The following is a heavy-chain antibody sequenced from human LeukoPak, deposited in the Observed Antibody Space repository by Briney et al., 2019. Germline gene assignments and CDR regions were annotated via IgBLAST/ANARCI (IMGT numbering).Heavy chain of an antibody. CDR2: INSDGSST. Sequence: GGSLRLSCAASGFTFSSYWMHWVRQAPGKGLVWVSRINSDGSSTSYADSVRGRFTISRDNAKNTLYLQMHSLRTEDTAVYYCARVDGGFPLDYWGQGTLVTVPS. J-gene: IGHJ4*02. V-gene: IGHV3-74*01. D-gene: IGHD2-15*01. CDR3: ARVDGGFPLDY. CDR1: GFTFSSYW.